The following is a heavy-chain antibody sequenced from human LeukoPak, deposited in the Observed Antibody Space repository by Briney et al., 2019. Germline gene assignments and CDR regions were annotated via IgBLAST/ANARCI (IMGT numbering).Heavy chain of an antibody. CDR2: IIPILGIA. V-gene: IGHV1-69*04. D-gene: IGHD2-2*01. CDR1: GGTFISYA. J-gene: IGHJ4*02. Sequence: SVKVSCKASGGTFISYAISWVRQAPGQGREWMGRIIPILGIANYAQKFQGRVTITADKSTSTAYMELSSLRSEDTAVYYCARANVVPAGVFDYWGQGPLVTVSS. CDR3: ARANVVPAGVFDY.